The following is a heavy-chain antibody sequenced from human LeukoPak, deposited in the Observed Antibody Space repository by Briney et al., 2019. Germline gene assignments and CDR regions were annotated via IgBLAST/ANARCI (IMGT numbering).Heavy chain of an antibody. D-gene: IGHD1-26*01. CDR3: ARDRAATEVWVELDP. J-gene: IGHJ5*02. Sequence: GGSLRLSCAASGFTVSAYYMNWFRQAPGRRLEWVSLLYSDGTTYYSDSVKGRFTISRDNSKNTLLLQMNSLRAEDTAVYYCARDRAATEVWVELDPWGQGTLVTVSS. CDR2: LYSDGTT. V-gene: IGHV3-66*02. CDR1: GFTVSAYY.